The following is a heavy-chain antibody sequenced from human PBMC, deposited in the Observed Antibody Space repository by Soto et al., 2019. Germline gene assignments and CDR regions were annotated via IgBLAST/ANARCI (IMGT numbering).Heavy chain of an antibody. D-gene: IGHD3-10*01. J-gene: IGHJ6*02. CDR1: GGSFSGYY. CDR2: INHSGST. V-gene: IGHV4-34*01. CDR3: ARAPMVRGVGSFYGMDV. Sequence: QVQLQQWGAGLLKPSETLSLTCAVYGGSFSGYYWSWIHQPPGKGLEWIGEINHSGSTNYNPSLKSRVTISVDTSKNQFSLKLSSVTAADTAVYYCARAPMVRGVGSFYGMDVWGQGTTVTVSS.